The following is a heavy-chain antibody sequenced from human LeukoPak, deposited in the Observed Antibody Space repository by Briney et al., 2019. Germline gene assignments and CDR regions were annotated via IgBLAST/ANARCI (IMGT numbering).Heavy chain of an antibody. Sequence: SETLSLTCCVYGGSFSGYYWSWIRQPPGKGLEWIGEINHSGSTNHNPSLKSRVTISVDTSKNQFSLKLTSVTAADTAVYYCARGRNWNYGGWFDPWGQGTLVTVSS. CDR3: ARGRNWNYGGWFDP. J-gene: IGHJ5*02. V-gene: IGHV4-34*01. CDR2: INHSGST. D-gene: IGHD1-7*01. CDR1: GGSFSGYY.